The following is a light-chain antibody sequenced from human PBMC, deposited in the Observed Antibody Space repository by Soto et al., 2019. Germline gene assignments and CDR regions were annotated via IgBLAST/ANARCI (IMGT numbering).Light chain of an antibody. CDR2: GAS. Sequence: EIVLTQSPGTLSLSPGERATHSCRASQSVSSSNLAWYQQKPGQAPRLLIYGASSRATGIPDRFSGSGSGTDFTLTISRLEPEDFAVYYCQQYGSSALWMFGQGTKVEIK. J-gene: IGKJ1*01. V-gene: IGKV3-20*01. CDR1: QSVSSSN. CDR3: QQYGSSALWM.